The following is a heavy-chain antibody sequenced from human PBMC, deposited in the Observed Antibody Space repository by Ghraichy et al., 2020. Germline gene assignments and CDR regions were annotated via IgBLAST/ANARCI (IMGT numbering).Heavy chain of an antibody. CDR1: GYTFTSYG. CDR2: ISAYNGNT. V-gene: IGHV1-18*04. CDR3: ARVGYCTNGVCYPRGYYYYGMDV. D-gene: IGHD2-8*01. J-gene: IGHJ6*02. Sequence: ASVKVSSKASGYTFTSYGISWVRHAPGQGLEWMGWISAYNGNTNYAQKLQGRVTMTTDTSTSTAYMELRSLRSDDTAVYYCARVGYCTNGVCYPRGYYYYGMDVWGQGTTVTVSS.